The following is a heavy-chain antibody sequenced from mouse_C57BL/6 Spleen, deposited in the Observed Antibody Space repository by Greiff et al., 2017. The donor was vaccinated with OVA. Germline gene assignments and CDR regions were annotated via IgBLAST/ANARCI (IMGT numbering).Heavy chain of an antibody. V-gene: IGHV1-85*01. Sequence: QVQLKESGPELVKPGASVKLSCKASGYTFTSYDINWVKQRPGQGLEWIGWIYPRDGSTKYNEKFKGKATLTVDTSSSTAYMGLHSLTSEDSAVYFCARNYYSNDWYFDVWGTGTTVTVSS. CDR1: GYTFTSYD. J-gene: IGHJ1*03. CDR3: ARNYYSNDWYFDV. CDR2: IYPRDGST. D-gene: IGHD2-5*01.